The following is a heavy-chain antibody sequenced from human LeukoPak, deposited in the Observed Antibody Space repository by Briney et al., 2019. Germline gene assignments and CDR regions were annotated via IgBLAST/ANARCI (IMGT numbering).Heavy chain of an antibody. CDR3: AKDNGLRITDY. CDR2: IRYDGGNK. D-gene: IGHD2-8*01. CDR1: GFTFSSYG. V-gene: IGHV3-30*02. Sequence: GGSLRLSCAASGFTFSSYGMHWVRQAPGKGLEWVAFIRYDGGNKYYADSVKGRFTISRDNSKNTLYLQMNSLRAEDTAVYYCAKDNGLRITDYWGQGTLVTVSS. J-gene: IGHJ4*02.